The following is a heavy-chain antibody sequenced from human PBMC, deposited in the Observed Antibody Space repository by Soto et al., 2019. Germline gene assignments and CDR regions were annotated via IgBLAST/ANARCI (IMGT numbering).Heavy chain of an antibody. CDR1: GFSFTGYY. CDR2: INAHSGGT. CDR3: AKDLTRQLAYWLDP. J-gene: IGHJ5*02. V-gene: IGHV1-2*02. D-gene: IGHD6-6*01. Sequence: ASVKVSCKASGFSFTGYYIHWLRQAPGQGLEWMGWINAHSGGTEYAQKFQGRVTLTRDTSIATAYLTLTSLTSDDTALYYCAKDLTRQLAYWLDPWGQGTQVTV.